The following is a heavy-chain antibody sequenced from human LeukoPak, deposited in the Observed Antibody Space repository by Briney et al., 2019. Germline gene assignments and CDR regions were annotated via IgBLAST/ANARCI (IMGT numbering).Heavy chain of an antibody. CDR1: GGSFSGYY. V-gene: IGHV4-34*01. J-gene: IGHJ6*02. Sequence: PSETLSLTCAVYGGSFSGYYWSWIRQPPGKGLEWIGEINHSGSTNYNPSLKSRVTISVDTSKNQFSLKLSSVTAADTAVYYCARGRNDYDFWSGYYRGTTYYYYGMDVRGQGTTVTVSS. CDR2: INHSGST. D-gene: IGHD3-3*01. CDR3: ARGRNDYDFWSGYYRGTTYYYYGMDV.